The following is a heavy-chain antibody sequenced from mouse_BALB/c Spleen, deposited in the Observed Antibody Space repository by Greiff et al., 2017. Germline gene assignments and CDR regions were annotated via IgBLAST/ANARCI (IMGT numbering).Heavy chain of an antibody. V-gene: IGHV8-12*01. CDR2: IYWDDDK. J-gene: IGHJ3*01. CDR3: ARRNPHEGFAY. CDR1: GFSLSTSGMG. Sequence: QVTLKESGPGILQPSQTLSLTCSFSGFSLSTSGMGVSWIRQPSGKGLEWLAHIYWDDDKRYNPSLKSRLTISKDTSSNQVFLKITSVDTADTATYYCARRNPHEGFAYWGQGTLVTVSA.